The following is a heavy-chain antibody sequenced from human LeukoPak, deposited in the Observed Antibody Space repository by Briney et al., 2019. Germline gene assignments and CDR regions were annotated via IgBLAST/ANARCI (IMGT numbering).Heavy chain of an antibody. J-gene: IGHJ4*02. CDR2: ISYDGSNK. V-gene: IGHV3-30*18. CDR1: GGSISSSN. CDR3: AKDGRVGWYSSGWYFDY. D-gene: IGHD6-19*01. Sequence: TLSLTCAVSGGSISSSNWWSWVRQAPGKGLEWVAVISYDGSNKYYADSVKGRFTISRDNSKNTLYLQMNSLRAEDTAVYYCAKDGRVGWYSSGWYFDYWGQGTLVTVSS.